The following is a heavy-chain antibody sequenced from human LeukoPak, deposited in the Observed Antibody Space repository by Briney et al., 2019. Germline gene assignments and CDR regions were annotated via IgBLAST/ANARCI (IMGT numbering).Heavy chain of an antibody. J-gene: IGHJ3*02. V-gene: IGHV3-21*01. CDR3: ARDLGQVVVTSSKAAFDI. D-gene: IGHD2-21*02. CDR1: GFTSSSYS. Sequence: GGSLRLSCAASGFTSSSYSMNWVRQAPGKGLEWVSSISSSSSYIYYADSVKGRFTISRDNAKNSLYLQMNSLRAEDTAVYYCARDLGQVVVTSSKAAFDIWGQGTMVTVSS. CDR2: ISSSSSYI.